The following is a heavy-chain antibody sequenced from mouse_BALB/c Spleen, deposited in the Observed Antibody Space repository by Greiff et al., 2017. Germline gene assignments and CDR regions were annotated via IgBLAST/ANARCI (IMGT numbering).Heavy chain of an antibody. CDR2: INPSSGYT. CDR1: GYTFTSYT. Sequence: QVQLKESAAELARPGASVKMSCKASGYTFTSYTMHWVKQRPGQGLEWIGYINPSSGYTEYNQKFKDKTTLTADKSSSTAYMQLSSLTSEDSAVYYCAPWFAYWGQGTLVTVSA. J-gene: IGHJ3*01. CDR3: APWFAY. V-gene: IGHV1-4*02.